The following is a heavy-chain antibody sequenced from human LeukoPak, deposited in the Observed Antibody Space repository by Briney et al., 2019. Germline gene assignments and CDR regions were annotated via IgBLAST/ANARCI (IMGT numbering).Heavy chain of an antibody. Sequence: GGSLRLSCAASGLSFRSYGMHWVRQAPGKGLEWVAIIYYDGSNKYYTDSVKGRFTISRDNSKNTLYLQMNSLRAEDTAVYSCAKAPEGSGWSYFDYWGQGTLVTVSS. CDR3: AKAPEGSGWSYFDY. CDR2: IYYDGSNK. V-gene: IGHV3-33*06. CDR1: GLSFRSYG. D-gene: IGHD6-19*01. J-gene: IGHJ4*02.